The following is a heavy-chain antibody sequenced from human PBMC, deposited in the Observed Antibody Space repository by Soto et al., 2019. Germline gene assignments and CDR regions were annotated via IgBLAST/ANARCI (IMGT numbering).Heavy chain of an antibody. CDR3: ARRQTVGAIAIDY. D-gene: IGHD1-26*01. CDR1: GGSISSSSYY. V-gene: IGHV4-39*01. CDR2: IYYSGST. J-gene: IGHJ4*02. Sequence: SETLSLTCTVSGGSISSSSYYWGWIRQPPGKGLEWIGSIYYSGSTYYNPSLKSRVTISVDTSKNQFSLKLSSVTAADTAVYYCARRQTVGAIAIDYWGQVTLVTVS.